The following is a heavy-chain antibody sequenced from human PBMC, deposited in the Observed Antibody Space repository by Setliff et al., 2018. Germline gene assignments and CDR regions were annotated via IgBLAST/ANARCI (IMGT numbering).Heavy chain of an antibody. CDR2: INHTGST. V-gene: IGHV4-34*01. CDR1: GGSFNGYF. J-gene: IGHJ6*03. Sequence: SETLSLTCAIYGGSFNGYFWSWIRQSPGEGLEWIGEINHTGSTNYIPSPMSRVTISIGTYRNQFSLRLSPLTAADAAVYYCARGAQFQFNVDSRYMDVWGKGISVTVSS. CDR3: ARGAQFQFNVDSRYMDV. D-gene: IGHD2-21*01.